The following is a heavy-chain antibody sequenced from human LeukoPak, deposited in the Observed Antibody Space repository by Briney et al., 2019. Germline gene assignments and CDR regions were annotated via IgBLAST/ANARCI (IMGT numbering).Heavy chain of an antibody. Sequence: SETLSLTCTVSGGSISSYYWSWIRQPPGKGLEWIGYIYYSGSTNYNPSLKSRVTISVDTSKNQFSLKLSPVTAADTAVYYCASTSGNWGSGRAFDIWGQGTMVTVSS. CDR3: ASTSGNWGSGRAFDI. D-gene: IGHD7-27*01. CDR2: IYYSGST. CDR1: GGSISSYY. J-gene: IGHJ3*02. V-gene: IGHV4-59*01.